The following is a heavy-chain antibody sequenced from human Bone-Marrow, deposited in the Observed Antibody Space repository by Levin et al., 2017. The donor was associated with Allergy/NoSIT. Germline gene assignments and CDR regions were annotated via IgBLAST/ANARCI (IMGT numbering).Heavy chain of an antibody. CDR3: ARPAPYDFWSGRFDY. CDR2: ISTTGDSK. CDR1: GFTLRDFY. J-gene: IGHJ4*02. D-gene: IGHD3-3*01. V-gene: IGHV3-11*01. Sequence: PGGSLRLSCAASGFTLRDFYMAWFRQAPGKGLEWVSYISTTGDSKYYAPSVRGRFTISRDNTKNSLFLQLNTLRTDDTAVYFCARPAPYDFWSGRFDYWGQGTLVTVSS.